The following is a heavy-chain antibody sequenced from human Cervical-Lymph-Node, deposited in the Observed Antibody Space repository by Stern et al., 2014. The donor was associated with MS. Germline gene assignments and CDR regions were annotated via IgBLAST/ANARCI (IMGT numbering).Heavy chain of an antibody. CDR3: VTPATVTAGIMDV. CDR1: GGTFSGLA. V-gene: IGHV1-69*01. Sequence: VQLVESGAEVKKPGSSVKVSCKASGGTFSGLAINWVRQAPGQGLEWMGGISPSLATPNYAQRFRDRVTITADASTSTVYMEMGSLRPDDTAVYYCVTPATVTAGIMDVWGQGTTVTVSS. J-gene: IGHJ6*02. CDR2: ISPSLATP. D-gene: IGHD4-17*01.